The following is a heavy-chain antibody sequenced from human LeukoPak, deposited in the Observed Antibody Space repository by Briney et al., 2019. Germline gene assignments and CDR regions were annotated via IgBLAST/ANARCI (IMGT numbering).Heavy chain of an antibody. CDR3: ARGDGYMFY. J-gene: IGHJ4*02. V-gene: IGHV4-59*01. CDR1: GGSINTYY. CDR2: IFYTGTT. D-gene: IGHD5-24*01. Sequence: SETLSPTCSVSGGSINTYYWSWIRQPPGKGLEWIGYIFYTGTTDYNPSLKSRVTISVDTSKNQFSLKLTSVTAADTAVYYCARGDGYMFYWGQGTLVTVSS.